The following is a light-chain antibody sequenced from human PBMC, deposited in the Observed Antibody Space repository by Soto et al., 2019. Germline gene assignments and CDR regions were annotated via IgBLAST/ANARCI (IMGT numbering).Light chain of an antibody. Sequence: EIVFTHSPGTLSLSAGERATLSCRASQSVSSYLAWYQQKPGQAPRLLIYGVSSRASGITDRFSGSGSGTDFTLTISRLEPEDFAVYFCHQYGSSPRTFGQGTKVDIK. V-gene: IGKV3-20*01. CDR3: HQYGSSPRT. CDR1: QSVSSY. J-gene: IGKJ1*01. CDR2: GVS.